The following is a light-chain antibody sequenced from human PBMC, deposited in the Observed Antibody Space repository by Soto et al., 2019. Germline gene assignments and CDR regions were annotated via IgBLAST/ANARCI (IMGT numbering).Light chain of an antibody. CDR2: GAS. V-gene: IGKV3-15*01. Sequence: EIVMTQSPVTLSVSPGERATFSCRASQSVSSNLAWSQKKPGQAPRLLIDGASIRATGIPARFSGSGSGTEFTLTISSLQSEDFAVYYCQQYNDCPLTFGGGTKVEIK. J-gene: IGKJ4*01. CDR3: QQYNDCPLT. CDR1: QSVSSN.